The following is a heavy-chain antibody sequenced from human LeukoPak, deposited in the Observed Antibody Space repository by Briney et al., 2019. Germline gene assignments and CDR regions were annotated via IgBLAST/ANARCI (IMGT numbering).Heavy chain of an antibody. J-gene: IGHJ4*02. CDR3: ARWRGAQSEFDY. D-gene: IGHD3-3*01. Sequence: PGGSLRLSCVASGFTFDRHWMTWVRQAPGEGLEWVAFIEYDGSEKNYVDSVRGRFTISRDNAENSLYHQMNSLRAEDTAVYYCARWRGAQSEFDYWGQGTRVTVSS. CDR2: IEYDGSEK. CDR1: GFTFDRHW. V-gene: IGHV3-7*01.